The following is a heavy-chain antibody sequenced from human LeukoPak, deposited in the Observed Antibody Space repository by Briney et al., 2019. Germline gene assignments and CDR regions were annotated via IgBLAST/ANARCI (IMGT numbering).Heavy chain of an antibody. D-gene: IGHD2-2*01. CDR3: ARVSRFYCSSTSCYGSDWFDP. CDR1: GGTFSSYA. J-gene: IGHJ5*02. V-gene: IGHV1-69*13. Sequence: ASVKVSCKASGGTFSSYAISWVRQAPGQGLEWMGGIIPIFGTANYAQKFQGRVTIIADESTSTAYMELSSLRSEDTAVYYCARVSRFYCSSTSCYGSDWFDPWGQGTLVTVSS. CDR2: IIPIFGTA.